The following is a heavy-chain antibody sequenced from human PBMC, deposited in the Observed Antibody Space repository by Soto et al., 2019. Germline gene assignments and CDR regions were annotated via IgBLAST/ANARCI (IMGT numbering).Heavy chain of an antibody. CDR1: GGSFSGYY. CDR2: INHSGRS. D-gene: IGHD3-3*01. V-gene: IGHV4-34*01. Sequence: SETLSLTCAVYGGSFSGYYWSWIRQPPGKGLEWIGEINHSGRSNYNPSLKSRVTISVDTSKNQFSLKLSSVTAADTAVYYCARRGGRFLEWFDNWFDPWGQGTLVTVSS. J-gene: IGHJ5*02. CDR3: ARRGGRFLEWFDNWFDP.